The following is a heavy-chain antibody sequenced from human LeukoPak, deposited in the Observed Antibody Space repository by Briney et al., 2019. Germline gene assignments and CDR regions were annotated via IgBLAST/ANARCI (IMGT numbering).Heavy chain of an antibody. J-gene: IGHJ4*02. V-gene: IGHV3-73*01. D-gene: IGHD4-17*01. CDR1: GFIFSGSA. Sequence: PGGSLRLSCAASGFIFSGSAMHWVRQASGKGLEWVGRIRSKSNGYATAYAASVKGRFTISRDDSKNTAYLQMTSLKTEDTAVYYCTSHDYGDYPFDYWGQGTLVTVSS. CDR2: IRSKSNGYAT. CDR3: TSHDYGDYPFDY.